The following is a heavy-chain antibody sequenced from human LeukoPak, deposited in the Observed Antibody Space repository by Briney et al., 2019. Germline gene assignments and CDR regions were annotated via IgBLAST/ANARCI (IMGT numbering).Heavy chain of an antibody. CDR3: ARAAASMVRGVMGSDAFDI. CDR1: GGSISSSSYY. Sequence: SETLSLTCTVSGGSISSSSYYWGWIRQPPGKGLEWIGSIYYSGSTYYNPSLKSRVTISVDTSKNQFSLKLSSVTAADTAVYYCARAAASMVRGVMGSDAFDIWGQGTMVTVSS. V-gene: IGHV4-39*07. CDR2: IYYSGST. J-gene: IGHJ3*02. D-gene: IGHD3-10*01.